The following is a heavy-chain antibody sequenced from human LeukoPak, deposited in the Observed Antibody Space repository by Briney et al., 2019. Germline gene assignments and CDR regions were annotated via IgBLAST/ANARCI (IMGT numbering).Heavy chain of an antibody. V-gene: IGHV3-7*01. Sequence: GGSLRLSCAASGFTFSSYWMSWVRQAPGKGLEWVANIKQDGSEKYYVDSVKGRFTISRDNAKNSLYLQMNSLRAEDTAVYYCARAALLWFGESGDAFDIWGQGTMVTVSS. CDR1: GFTFSSYW. CDR2: IKQDGSEK. J-gene: IGHJ3*02. CDR3: ARAALLWFGESGDAFDI. D-gene: IGHD3-10*01.